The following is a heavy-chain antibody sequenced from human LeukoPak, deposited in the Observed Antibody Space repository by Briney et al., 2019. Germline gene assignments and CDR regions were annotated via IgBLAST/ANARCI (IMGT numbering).Heavy chain of an antibody. CDR1: GYTFTSYH. V-gene: IGHV1-8*03. D-gene: IGHD4-17*01. J-gene: IGHJ4*02. CDR3: ARTTSLTASGYDY. CDR2: MNPYSGDR. Sequence: ASVKVSCKTSGYTFTSYHINWVRQATGQGLEWMGWMNPYSGDRGYAQKFQRRVSITSDTSISTAYMELSSLRSDDTAVYFCARTTSLTASGYDYWGQGTLVTVSS.